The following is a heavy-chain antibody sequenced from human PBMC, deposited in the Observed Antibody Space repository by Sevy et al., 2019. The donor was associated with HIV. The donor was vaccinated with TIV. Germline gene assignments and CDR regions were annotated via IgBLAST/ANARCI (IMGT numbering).Heavy chain of an antibody. V-gene: IGHV1-24*01. J-gene: IGHJ4*02. CDR3: AITKDYYDSSGYPFDY. D-gene: IGHD3-22*01. Sequence: GESLKISCKVSGYTLTQLSMHWVRQAPGKGLEWMGSFDPEVGETIYAQKFQGRVTMTEDTSTDTAYMELSSLKSEDTAVFYCAITKDYYDSSGYPFDYWGQGTLVTVSS. CDR1: GYTLTQLS. CDR2: FDPEVGET.